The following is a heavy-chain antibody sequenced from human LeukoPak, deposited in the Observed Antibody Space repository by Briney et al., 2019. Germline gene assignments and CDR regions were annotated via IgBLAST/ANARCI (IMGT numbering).Heavy chain of an antibody. CDR2: ITQDGSEK. CDR1: GFTFSSYW. Sequence: GGSLRLSCAAAGFTFSSYWMSWGRQAPGEGQEWVANITQDGSEKYYVDSVKGRFTISRDNAKSSLSLQINSLRAEDTAVYYCTKTSGSYFFSGIDYWGQGTLVTVSS. CDR3: TKTSGSYFFSGIDY. J-gene: IGHJ4*02. D-gene: IGHD3-10*01. V-gene: IGHV3-7*01.